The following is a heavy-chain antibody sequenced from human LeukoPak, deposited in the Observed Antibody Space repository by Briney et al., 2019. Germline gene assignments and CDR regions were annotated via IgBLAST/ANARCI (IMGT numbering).Heavy chain of an antibody. CDR3: AREVVPPSAFDI. CDR1: GGTFSSYA. V-gene: IGHV1-69*13. D-gene: IGHD2-21*01. CDR2: IIPIFGTA. J-gene: IGHJ3*02. Sequence: GASVKVSCKASGGTFSSYAISWVRQAPGQGLEWMGGIIPIFGTANYAQKFQGRGTITADESTSTAYMELSSLRSEDTAVYYCAREVVPPSAFDIWGQGTMVTVSS.